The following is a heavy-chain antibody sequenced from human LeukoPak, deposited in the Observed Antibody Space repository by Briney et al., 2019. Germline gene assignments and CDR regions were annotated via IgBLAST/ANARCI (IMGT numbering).Heavy chain of an antibody. V-gene: IGHV3-30*02. CDR1: GFTFSSYG. CDR3: ARGTGYSFGFPGY. CDR2: IRYDGSNK. J-gene: IGHJ4*02. Sequence: TGGSLRLSCAASGFTFSSYGMHWVRQAPGKGLEWVAFIRYDGSNKYYADSVKGRFTISRDNSKNTLYLQMNTLRPEDTAVYYCARGTGYSFGFPGYWGQGTLVTVSS. D-gene: IGHD5-18*01.